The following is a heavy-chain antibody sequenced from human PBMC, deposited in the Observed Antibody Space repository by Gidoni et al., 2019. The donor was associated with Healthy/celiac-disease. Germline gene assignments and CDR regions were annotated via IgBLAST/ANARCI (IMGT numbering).Heavy chain of an antibody. CDR1: GFTFSSYG. Sequence: QVQLVESGGGVVQPGRSLRLSCAASGFTFSSYGMHWVRQAPGKGLEWVAVISYDGSNKYYADSVKGRFTISRDNSKNTLYLQMNSLRAEDTAVYYCARAAPPYDAFDIWGQGTMVTVSS. CDR2: ISYDGSNK. CDR3: ARAAPPYDAFDI. J-gene: IGHJ3*02. D-gene: IGHD2-15*01. V-gene: IGHV3-30*03.